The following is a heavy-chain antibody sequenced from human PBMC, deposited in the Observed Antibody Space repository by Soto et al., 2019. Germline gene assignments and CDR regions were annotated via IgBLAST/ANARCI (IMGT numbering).Heavy chain of an antibody. Sequence: GSGPTLVNPTQTLTLTCTFSGFSLSTSGVGVGWIRQPPGKALEWLALIYWDDDKRYSPSLKSRLTITKDTSKNQVVLTMTNMDPVDTATYYCAHRLGYCSGGSCYSGYYFDYWGQGTLVTVSS. CDR2: IYWDDDK. D-gene: IGHD2-15*01. V-gene: IGHV2-5*02. CDR3: AHRLGYCSGGSCYSGYYFDY. CDR1: GFSLSTSGVG. J-gene: IGHJ4*02.